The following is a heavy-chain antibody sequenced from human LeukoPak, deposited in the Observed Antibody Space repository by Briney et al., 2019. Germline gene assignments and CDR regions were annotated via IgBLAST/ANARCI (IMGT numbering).Heavy chain of an antibody. CDR2: ISSSGDST. D-gene: IGHD2/OR15-2a*01. CDR1: GFTFSNYG. V-gene: IGHV3-23*01. Sequence: GGSLRLACAVSGFTFSNYGMSWVRQAPGKGLEWVSAISSSGDSTYYADSVKGRFTISRDNSKNTLYLQMNGLRAEDTAIYYCAKDDGNNAKLLLDYWGQGTLVTVPS. CDR3: AKDDGNNAKLLLDY. J-gene: IGHJ4*02.